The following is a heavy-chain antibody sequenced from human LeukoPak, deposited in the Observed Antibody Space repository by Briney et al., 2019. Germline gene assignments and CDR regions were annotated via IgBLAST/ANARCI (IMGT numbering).Heavy chain of an antibody. J-gene: IGHJ6*03. CDR1: GFTFSRYW. D-gene: IGHD6-13*01. V-gene: IGHV3-7*01. CDR3: ARVPPMYSSSWYAPYYYYMDV. CDR2: IKQDGSEK. Sequence: GGSLRLSCAASAASGFTFSRYWMSWVRQAPGKGLEWVANIKQDGSEKYYVDSVKGRFTISRDNAKNSLYLQMNSLRAEDTAVYYCARVPPMYSSSWYAPYYYYMDVWGKGTTVTVSS.